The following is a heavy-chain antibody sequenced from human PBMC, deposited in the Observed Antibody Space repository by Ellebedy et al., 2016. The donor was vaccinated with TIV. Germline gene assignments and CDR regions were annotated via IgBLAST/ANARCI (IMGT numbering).Heavy chain of an antibody. V-gene: IGHV1-18*01. D-gene: IGHD4-17*01. CDR2: ISAYNGNT. Sequence: ASVKVSXKASGYTFTSYGISWVRQAPGQGLEWMGWISAYNGNTNYAQKLQGRVTMTTDTSTSTAYMELRSLRSDDTAVYYCARDHGDYSLDFFDYWGQGTLVTVSS. J-gene: IGHJ4*02. CDR1: GYTFTSYG. CDR3: ARDHGDYSLDFFDY.